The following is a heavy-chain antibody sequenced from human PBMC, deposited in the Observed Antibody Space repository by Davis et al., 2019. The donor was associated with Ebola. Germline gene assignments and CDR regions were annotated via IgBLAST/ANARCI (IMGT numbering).Heavy chain of an antibody. CDR2: ITGDGRTT. CDR3: AKDGIYYGSGIYNHNWFDP. CDR1: GFTFHNFG. V-gene: IGHV3-43*02. Sequence: GESLKISCAASGFTFHNFGMHWVRQAPGKGLEWVSLITGDGRTTYYADSVKGRFTISRDNGESSLYLQMNNLTTEDTAFYYCAKDGIYYGSGIYNHNWFDPWGQGTLVTVDS. J-gene: IGHJ5*02. D-gene: IGHD3-10*01.